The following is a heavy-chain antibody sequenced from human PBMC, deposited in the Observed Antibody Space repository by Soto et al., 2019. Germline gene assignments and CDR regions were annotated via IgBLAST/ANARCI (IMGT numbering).Heavy chain of an antibody. CDR2: IYFSGAT. Sequence: QVQLQESGPGLVKPSETLSLTCTVSGGSISSYYWSWIRQPPGKGLEWIGYIYFSGATNYNPSLKSRVTISVDTSKNQFSLKLSSVTAADTAVYYCARESRSWYGSIWDYWGQGTLVTVSS. CDR3: ARESRSWYGSIWDY. J-gene: IGHJ4*02. CDR1: GGSISSYY. D-gene: IGHD6-13*01. V-gene: IGHV4-59*12.